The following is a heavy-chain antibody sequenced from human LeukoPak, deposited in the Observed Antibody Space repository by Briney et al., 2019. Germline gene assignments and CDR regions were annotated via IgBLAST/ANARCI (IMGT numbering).Heavy chain of an antibody. D-gene: IGHD1-26*01. CDR1: GASVSGDPYY. CDR2: IYYSGST. Sequence: SETLSLTCTVSGASVSGDPYYWGWIRQPPGKGLEWIGNIYYSGSTYYNASLQSRVTISIETSKNQFSLRLNSVTAADAAMYYCAKSGGYGLIDYWGQGTLVTVSS. J-gene: IGHJ4*02. V-gene: IGHV4-39*01. CDR3: AKSGGYGLIDY.